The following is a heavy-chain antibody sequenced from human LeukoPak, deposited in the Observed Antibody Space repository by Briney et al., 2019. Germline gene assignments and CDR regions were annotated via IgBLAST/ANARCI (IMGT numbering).Heavy chain of an antibody. D-gene: IGHD3-10*01. CDR3: AKDHGRDYSGSGRYDY. J-gene: IGHJ4*02. Sequence: GGSLRLSCAASGFTFSSYGMSWVRQAPGKGLEWVSAISGSGGSTYYADSVKGRFTISRDNSKNTLYLQMNSLRAEDTAVYYCAKDHGRDYSGSGRYDYWGQGTLVTVSS. V-gene: IGHV3-23*01. CDR1: GFTFSSYG. CDR2: ISGSGGST.